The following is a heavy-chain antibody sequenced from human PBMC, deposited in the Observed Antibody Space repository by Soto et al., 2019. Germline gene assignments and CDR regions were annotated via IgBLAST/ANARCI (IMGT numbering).Heavy chain of an antibody. J-gene: IGHJ4*02. D-gene: IGHD3-3*01. CDR2: IYYSGST. CDR1: GGSVSSGSYY. V-gene: IGHV4-61*01. Sequence: QVQLQESGPGLVKPSETLSLTCTVSGGSVSSGSYYWSWIRQPPGKGLELIGYIYYSGSTNYNPSLKSRVTISVDTSKNQFSLKLSSVTAADTAVYYCARSYNYEYYFDYWGQGTLVTVSS. CDR3: ARSYNYEYYFDY.